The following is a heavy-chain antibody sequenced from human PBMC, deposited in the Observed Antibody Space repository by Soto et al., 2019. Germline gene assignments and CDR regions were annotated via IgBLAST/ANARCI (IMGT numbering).Heavy chain of an antibody. CDR1: GFTFSSSA. J-gene: IGHJ2*01. V-gene: IGHV3-23*01. D-gene: IGHD6-19*01. Sequence: EVQLLGSGGGVVQPGGSLRLSCAASGFTFSSSAMSWVRQAPGTGVEWVSAISGSGGSTYHADSVKGRFTISRDNSKNKLYLQMNSLRAEDTAVYDCAKLSGHWLAHDWYFDLWGRGTLVTVSS. CDR3: AKLSGHWLAHDWYFDL. CDR2: ISGSGGST.